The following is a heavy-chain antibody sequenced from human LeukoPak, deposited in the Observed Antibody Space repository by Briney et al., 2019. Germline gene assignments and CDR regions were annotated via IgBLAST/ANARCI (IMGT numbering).Heavy chain of an antibody. J-gene: IGHJ4*02. CDR2: IYHSGST. V-gene: IGHV4-38-2*01. CDR3: ARVDIVVVPAASQYYFDY. D-gene: IGHD2-2*01. CDR1: GYSISSGYY. Sequence: KPSETPSLTCAVSGYSISSGYYWGWIRQPPRKGPEWVGRIYHSGSTYYNPSLKSRVTISVDTSKNQFSLKLSSVTAADTAVYYCARVDIVVVPAASQYYFDYWGQGTLVTVSS.